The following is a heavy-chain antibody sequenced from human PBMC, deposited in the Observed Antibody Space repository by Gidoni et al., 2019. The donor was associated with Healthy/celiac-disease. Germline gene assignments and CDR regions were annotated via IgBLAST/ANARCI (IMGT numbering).Heavy chain of an antibody. CDR2: IIPIYGTA. D-gene: IGHD2-2*01. CDR1: GGSFISYA. J-gene: IGHJ3*02. CDR3: ARDTGPVVPAATLAFDI. V-gene: IGHV1-69*01. Sequence: VQLVPSWAAVKKPGSSVKVSCKASGGSFISYAISWVRQAPGQGLEWMGGIIPIYGTANYAQKCQGRVTITADESTSTAYMELSSLRSEDTAGYECARDTGPVVPAATLAFDIWGQGTMVTVSS.